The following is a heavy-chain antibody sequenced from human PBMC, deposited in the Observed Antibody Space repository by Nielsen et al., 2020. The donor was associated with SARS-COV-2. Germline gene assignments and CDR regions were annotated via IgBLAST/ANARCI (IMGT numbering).Heavy chain of an antibody. Sequence: ASVKVSCKASGYTFTSYGISWVRQAPGQGLEWMGWISAYNGNTNYAQKLQGRVTMTTDTSTSTAYMELSSLRSEDTAVYYCARDPTIFGGVISYYYYGMDVWGQGTTVTVSS. CDR3: ARDPTIFGGVISYYYYGMDV. CDR2: ISAYNGNT. V-gene: IGHV1-18*01. D-gene: IGHD3-3*01. CDR1: GYTFTSYG. J-gene: IGHJ6*02.